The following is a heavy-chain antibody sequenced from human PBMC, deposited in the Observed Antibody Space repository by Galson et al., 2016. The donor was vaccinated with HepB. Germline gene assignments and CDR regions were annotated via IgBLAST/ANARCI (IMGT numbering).Heavy chain of an antibody. Sequence: TLSLTCTVSGASMTSGDYYWTWIRQHPGKGLEWIGYMSHRGTTYYNPSLKSRVTISLATSKNQFSLKLSSVTAADTAVYYCARDHYDASGYYGGFHAFNIWGQGTMVTVSS. J-gene: IGHJ3*02. D-gene: IGHD3-3*01. CDR1: GASMTSGDYY. V-gene: IGHV4-31*03. CDR2: MSHRGTT. CDR3: ARDHYDASGYYGGFHAFNI.